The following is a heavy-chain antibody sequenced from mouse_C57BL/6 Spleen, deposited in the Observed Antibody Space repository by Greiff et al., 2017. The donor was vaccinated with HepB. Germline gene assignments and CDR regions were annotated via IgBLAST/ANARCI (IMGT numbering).Heavy chain of an antibody. CDR2: INPSSGYT. J-gene: IGHJ3*01. CDR3: ASPAYYSNYGFAY. Sequence: QVQLQQSGAELAKPGASVKLSCKASGYTFTSYWMHWVKQRPGQGLEWIGYINPSSGYTKYNQKFKDKATLTADKSSSTAYMQLSSLTYEDSAVYYCASPAYYSNYGFAYWGQGTLVTVSA. V-gene: IGHV1-7*01. CDR1: GYTFTSYW. D-gene: IGHD2-5*01.